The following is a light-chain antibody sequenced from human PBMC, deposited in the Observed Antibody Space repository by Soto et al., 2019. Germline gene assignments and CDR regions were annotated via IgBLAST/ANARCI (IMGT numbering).Light chain of an antibody. V-gene: IGKV3-15*01. Sequence: EIVMTQSPATLSVSPGERATLSCRASQSVSSNLAWYQQKPGQAPRLLIYGASTRATGIPARFSGSGSGTEFTLTISSLQSEDFAVYYYQQYNNWPLTFGQGTKV. CDR3: QQYNNWPLT. CDR2: GAS. J-gene: IGKJ1*01. CDR1: QSVSSN.